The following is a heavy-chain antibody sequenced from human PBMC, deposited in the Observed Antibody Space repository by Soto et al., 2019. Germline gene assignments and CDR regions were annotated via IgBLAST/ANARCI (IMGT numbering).Heavy chain of an antibody. CDR3: ARVLGPHGSTYGMDV. J-gene: IGHJ6*02. V-gene: IGHV4-31*03. CDR1: GGSISSGGYY. Sequence: SETLSLTCTVSGGSISSGGYYGSWIRQHPGKGLEWIGYIYYSGSTYYNPSLKSRVTISVDTSKNQFSLKLSSVTAADTAVYYCARVLGPHGSTYGMDVWGQGTTVTVS. D-gene: IGHD2-2*01. CDR2: IYYSGST.